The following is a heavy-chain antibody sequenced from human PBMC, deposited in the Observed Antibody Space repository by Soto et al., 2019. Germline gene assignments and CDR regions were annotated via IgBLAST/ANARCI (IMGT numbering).Heavy chain of an antibody. V-gene: IGHV3-33*06. CDR3: AKGATVTTRGWFDP. Sequence: QVPLVESGGGVVQPGRSLRLSCAASGFTFSSYGMHWVRQAPGKGLEWVAVIWYDGSNKYYADSVKGRFTISRDNSKNTLYLQMNSLRAGDTAGYYCAKGATVTTRGWFDPWGQGTLVTVSS. CDR1: GFTFSSYG. J-gene: IGHJ5*02. CDR2: IWYDGSNK. D-gene: IGHD4-4*01.